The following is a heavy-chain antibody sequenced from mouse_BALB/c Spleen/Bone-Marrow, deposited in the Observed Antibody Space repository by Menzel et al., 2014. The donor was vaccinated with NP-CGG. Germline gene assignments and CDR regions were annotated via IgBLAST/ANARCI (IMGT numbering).Heavy chain of an antibody. Sequence: VQLQESGPGLVARSQSLSTTCTVSGFSLTSYGVHWVRQPPGKGLEWLGVIWAGGSTNYNSALMSRLSISKDNSKSQVFLKMNSLQTDDTAMYYCARGYYSGSTYYYAMDYWDQTPSTTVSS. J-gene: IGHJ4*01. CDR3: ARGYYSGSTYYYAMDY. D-gene: IGHD1-1*01. V-gene: IGHV2-9*02. CDR1: GFSLTSYG. CDR2: IWAGGST.